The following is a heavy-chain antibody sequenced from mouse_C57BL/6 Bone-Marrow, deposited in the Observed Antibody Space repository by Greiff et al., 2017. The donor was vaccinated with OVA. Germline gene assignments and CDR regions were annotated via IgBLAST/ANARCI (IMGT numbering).Heavy chain of an antibody. CDR1: GFTFSSYA. V-gene: IGHV5-4*01. J-gene: IGHJ4*01. CDR3: ARTRGGKTLYAMDD. Sequence: EVHLVESGGGLVKPGGSLKLSCAASGFTFSSYAMSWVRQTPEKRLEWVATISDGGSYTYYPDNVKGRFTISRDNAKNNLYLQMRQLKSEDTAMDYCARTRGGKTLYAMDDWGQGASVTVTS. D-gene: IGHD1-1*02. CDR2: ISDGGSYT.